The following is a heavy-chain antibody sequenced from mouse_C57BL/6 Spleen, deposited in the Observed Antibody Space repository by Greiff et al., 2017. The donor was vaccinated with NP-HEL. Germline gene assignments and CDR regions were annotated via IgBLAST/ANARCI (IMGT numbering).Heavy chain of an antibody. D-gene: IGHD2-4*01. CDR2: IRLKSDNYAT. CDR3: TGPPLYYDYGAWFAY. CDR1: GFTFSNYW. J-gene: IGHJ3*01. V-gene: IGHV6-3*01. Sequence: DVQLQESGGGLVQPGGSMKLSCVASGFTFSNYWMNWVRQSPEKGLEWVAQIRLKSDNYATHYAESVKGRFTISRDDSKSSVYLQMNNLRAEDTGMYYCTGPPLYYDYGAWFAYWGQGTLVTVSA.